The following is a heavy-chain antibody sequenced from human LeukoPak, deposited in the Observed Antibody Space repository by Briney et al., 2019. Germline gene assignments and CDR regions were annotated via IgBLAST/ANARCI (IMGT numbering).Heavy chain of an antibody. CDR3: ARDQGRWEQQLVSIGFDP. D-gene: IGHD6-13*01. J-gene: IGHJ5*02. CDR1: GGTFSSYA. Sequence: SVKVSCKASGGTFSSYAISWVRQAPGQGLEWMGGIIPIFGTANYAQKFQGRVTITTDESTSTAYMELSSLRSEDTAVSYCARDQGRWEQQLVSIGFDPWGQGTLVTVSS. V-gene: IGHV1-69*05. CDR2: IIPIFGTA.